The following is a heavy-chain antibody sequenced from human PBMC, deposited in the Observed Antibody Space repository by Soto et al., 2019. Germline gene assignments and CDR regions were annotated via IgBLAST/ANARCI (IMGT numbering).Heavy chain of an antibody. CDR1: GFTLSGYY. Sequence: GGSLRLSCVASGFTLSGYYVDWIRQAPGKGLEWVGRTRDKPNSYTTEYAASVEGRFTISRDDSKNSLYLQLNSLNTEDTAVYYCGRGGYRHYSAYYYYALDVWGQGTTVTVSS. CDR2: TRDKPNSYTT. CDR3: GRGGYRHYSAYYYYALDV. V-gene: IGHV3-72*01. D-gene: IGHD4-4*01. J-gene: IGHJ6*02.